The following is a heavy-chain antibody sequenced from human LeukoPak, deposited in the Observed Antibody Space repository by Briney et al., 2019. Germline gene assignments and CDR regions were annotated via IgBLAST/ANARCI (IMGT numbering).Heavy chain of an antibody. CDR1: GFTFSSYA. CDR3: ASESSYYYGMDV. V-gene: IGHV3-21*01. CDR2: ISSSSSYI. J-gene: IGHJ6*02. D-gene: IGHD6-13*01. Sequence: GGSLRLSCAASGFTFSSYAMNWVRQAPGKGLEWVSSISSSSSYIYYADSVKGRFTISRDNAKNSLYLQMNSLRAEDTAVYYCASESSYYYGMDVWGQGTTVTVSS.